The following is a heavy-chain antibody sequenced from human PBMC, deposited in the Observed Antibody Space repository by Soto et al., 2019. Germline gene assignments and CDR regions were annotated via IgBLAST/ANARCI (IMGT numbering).Heavy chain of an antibody. Sequence: ASVKVSCKASGYTFTSYGISWVRQAPGQGLEWMGWISAYNGNTNYAQKLQGRATMTTDTSTSTAYMELRSLRSDDTAVYYCARVGFDFWSGYSFDYWGQGTLVTAPQ. CDR3: ARVGFDFWSGYSFDY. CDR2: ISAYNGNT. CDR1: GYTFTSYG. D-gene: IGHD3-3*01. V-gene: IGHV1-18*04. J-gene: IGHJ4*02.